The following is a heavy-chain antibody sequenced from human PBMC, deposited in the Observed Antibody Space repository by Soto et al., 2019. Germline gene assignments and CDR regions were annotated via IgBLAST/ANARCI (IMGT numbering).Heavy chain of an antibody. V-gene: IGHV1-2*02. CDR2: INPKSGGT. J-gene: IGHJ4*02. CDR1: GVTFTAYS. D-gene: IGHD1-26*01. Sequence: ASVKVSCKASGVTFTAYSIHCVRQAPGQGFEWMGWINPKSGGTKYPQKFQGRVTMTRDTSLSTVYMTLTRLTSDDTAVYYCARDLAKGGGSEGFDYWGQGTLVTVSS. CDR3: ARDLAKGGGSEGFDY.